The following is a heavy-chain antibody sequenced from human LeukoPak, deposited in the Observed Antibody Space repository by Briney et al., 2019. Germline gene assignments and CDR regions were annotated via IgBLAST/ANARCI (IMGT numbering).Heavy chain of an antibody. CDR3: ARESGCCSSTSCPKKVNWYFDL. CDR2: IYTSGST. V-gene: IGHV4-61*02. J-gene: IGHJ2*01. Sequence: PSETLSLTCTVSGGSIGSGSYYWSWIRQPAGKGLEWIGRIYTSGSTNYNPSLKSRVTISVDTSKNQFSLKLSSVTAADTAVYYCARESGCCSSTSCPKKVNWYFDLWGRGTLVTVSS. CDR1: GGSIGSGSYY. D-gene: IGHD2-2*01.